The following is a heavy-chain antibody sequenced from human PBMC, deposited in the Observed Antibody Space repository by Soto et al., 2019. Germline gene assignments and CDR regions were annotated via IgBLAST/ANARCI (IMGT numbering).Heavy chain of an antibody. CDR3: ARHGEQGSYYYGMDV. J-gene: IGHJ6*02. CDR1: EDKCTDYW. CDR2: IYPSDSYV. Sequence: ESLKICFKVAEDKCTDYWIAWVRQLPGKGLEWMGIIYPSDSYVRYSPSFQGQVTISADKSINTAYLQWSSLKASDTAMYYCARHGEQGSYYYGMDVWGQGTTVTVSS. D-gene: IGHD3-3*01. V-gene: IGHV5-51*01.